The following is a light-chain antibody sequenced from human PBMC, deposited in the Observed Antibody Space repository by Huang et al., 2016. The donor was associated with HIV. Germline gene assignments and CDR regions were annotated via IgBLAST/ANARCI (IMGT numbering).Light chain of an antibody. CDR1: QTLLHSKGYNY. Sequence: DIVMTQSTLSLPVTPVEPASISCRSSQTLLHSKGYNYLDWYLQKPGQSPQLLIYLGSNRAPGVPDRFSGSGSGTDFTLKISRVEAEDVGVYYCMQALQTPRTFGQGTKVEIK. J-gene: IGKJ1*01. CDR3: MQALQTPRT. V-gene: IGKV2-28*01. CDR2: LGS.